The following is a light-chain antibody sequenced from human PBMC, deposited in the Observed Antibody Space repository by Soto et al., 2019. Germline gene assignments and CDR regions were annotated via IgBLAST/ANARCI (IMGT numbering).Light chain of an antibody. Sequence: ENVITQSPATLSVSPGERATLSCRASQSVGSNLAWYQQKPGQTPRLLIYGASSRATGVPARFSGSGSGTDFTLTISRLEPEDFAVYYCQQYGSSGTFGQGTKVDIK. V-gene: IGKV3-15*01. CDR3: QQYGSSGT. CDR2: GAS. J-gene: IGKJ1*01. CDR1: QSVGSN.